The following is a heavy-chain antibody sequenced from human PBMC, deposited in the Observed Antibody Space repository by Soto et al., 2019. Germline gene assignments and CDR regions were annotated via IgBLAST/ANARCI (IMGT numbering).Heavy chain of an antibody. V-gene: IGHV3-23*01. Sequence: EVQLLESGGGLVQPGGSLRLSCGASGFTFSAYGMSWVRQAPGRGLEWVSAISGAGGSTYYADSVKGRFTISRDNSKSILHLQLNSLSAEDTDVYYCAKPVYIGAAGLTTAFDIWGQGTMVTVSS. J-gene: IGHJ3*02. CDR1: GFTFSAYG. CDR3: AKPVYIGAAGLTTAFDI. CDR2: ISGAGGST. D-gene: IGHD1-1*01.